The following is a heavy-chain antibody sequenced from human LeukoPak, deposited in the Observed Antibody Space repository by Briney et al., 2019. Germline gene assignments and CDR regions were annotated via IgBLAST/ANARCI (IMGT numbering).Heavy chain of an antibody. CDR3: ARRRAVAGIYYFDY. J-gene: IGHJ4*02. CDR1: GYXFTSYW. V-gene: IGHV5-51*01. D-gene: IGHD6-19*01. CDR2: IYPGDSNT. Sequence: GESLKISCNVSGYXFTSYWICWVRQMPGKGLEWMGSIYPGDSNTRYSPSFQGQVTISADKSISTAYLQWSSLKASDTAMYYCARRRAVAGIYYFDYWGQGTLVTVSS.